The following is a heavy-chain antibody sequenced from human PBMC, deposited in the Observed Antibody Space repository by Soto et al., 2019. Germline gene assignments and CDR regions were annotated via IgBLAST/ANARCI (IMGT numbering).Heavy chain of an antibody. D-gene: IGHD1-26*01. CDR1: GFTFSDYY. V-gene: IGHV3-11*06. CDR2: ISTTGSFT. CDR3: ARAQWELDY. Sequence: GGSLRLSCAASGFTFSDYYMSWIRQAPGKGLEWVSFISTTGSFTNYADSLKGRFTISRDNAKNSLYLQINSLRADDTAVYYCARAQWELDYWGQGTLVTVSS. J-gene: IGHJ4*02.